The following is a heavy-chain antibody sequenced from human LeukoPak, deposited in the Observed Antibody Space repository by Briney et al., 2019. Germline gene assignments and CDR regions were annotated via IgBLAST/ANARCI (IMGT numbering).Heavy chain of an antibody. CDR1: GFSFSSFA. CDR3: ARARYDILTGYPYLGY. J-gene: IGHJ4*02. Sequence: PGGSLRLSCAASGFSFSSFAMTWVRQAPGKGLEWVSSITGGHYATYNTDSVKGRFTISRDNAKNTLYLQMNSLRAEDTAVYYCARARYDILTGYPYLGYWGQGTLVTVSS. D-gene: IGHD3-9*01. V-gene: IGHV3-23*01. CDR2: ITGGHYAT.